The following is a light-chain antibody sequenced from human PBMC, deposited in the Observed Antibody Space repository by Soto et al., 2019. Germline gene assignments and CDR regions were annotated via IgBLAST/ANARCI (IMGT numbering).Light chain of an antibody. CDR2: GAS. V-gene: IGKV3-20*01. CDR1: QSFSSSY. Sequence: EILLTQSQGTLSLSPGERATLSFRSSQSFSSSYLAWYQQKPGQAPRLLIYGASSRATGIPDRFSGSGSGTDFTLTISRLEPEDFAVYYCQQYGSSPGPFGQGTKVDIK. CDR3: QQYGSSPGP. J-gene: IGKJ1*01.